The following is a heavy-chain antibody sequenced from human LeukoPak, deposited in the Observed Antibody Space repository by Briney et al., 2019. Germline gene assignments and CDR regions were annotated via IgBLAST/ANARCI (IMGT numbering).Heavy chain of an antibody. CDR2: IKSKTDGGTT. J-gene: IGHJ4*02. Sequence: GGSLRLSCAASGFTFSNAWMSWVRQAPGKGLEWVGRIKSKTDGGTTDYAAPVKGRFTISRDNAMNSLYLQMNSLRAEDTAVYYCARTIAATPGYYWGQGTLVTVSS. CDR1: GFTFSNAW. D-gene: IGHD5-12*01. CDR3: ARTIAATPGYY. V-gene: IGHV3-15*01.